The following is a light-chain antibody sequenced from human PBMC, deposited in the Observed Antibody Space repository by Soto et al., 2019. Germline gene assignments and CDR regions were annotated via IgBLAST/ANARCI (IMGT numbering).Light chain of an antibody. CDR2: RNN. V-gene: IGLV1-47*01. Sequence: QSVLTQPPSASGIPGQRVTISCSGSSSNIGSNYVYWYQQLPGTAPKLLIYRNNQRPSGVPDRFSGSKSGTSASLAISGLRSEDEADYYCAAWDDSLSGPVFGGGTKLNVL. J-gene: IGLJ3*02. CDR1: SSNIGSNY. CDR3: AAWDDSLSGPV.